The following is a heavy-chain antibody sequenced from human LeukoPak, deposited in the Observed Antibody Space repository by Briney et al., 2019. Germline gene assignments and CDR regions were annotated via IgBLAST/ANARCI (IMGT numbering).Heavy chain of an antibody. V-gene: IGHV3-30*02. CDR1: GFTFSSYD. Sequence: GGSLRLSCAAAGFTFSSYDMHWVRQAPGKGLEWVALIRFDGSNKYYADSVKGRFSISRDNSKNTLYLQMNSLRAEDTAVYYCLYGDLYKWLDPWGQGNPGHRLL. D-gene: IGHD4-17*01. J-gene: IGHJ5*02. CDR3: LYGDLYKWLDP. CDR2: IRFDGSNK.